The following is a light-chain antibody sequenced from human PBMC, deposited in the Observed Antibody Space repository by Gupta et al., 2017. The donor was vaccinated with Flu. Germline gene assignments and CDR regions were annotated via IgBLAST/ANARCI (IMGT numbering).Light chain of an antibody. V-gene: IGLV1-44*01. CDR3: AAWDDSLDGGV. J-gene: IGLJ3*02. Sequence: SVLPPPPSASGTPGQRVTIPCSVSSSNMGSNFVNCYQQRPRPAPKLLIYSNNQRPSGVPDRFSGSKSGTTASLPISGLQAEDEADYYCAAWDDSLDGGVFGGGTKLTVL. CDR1: SSNMGSNF. CDR2: SNN.